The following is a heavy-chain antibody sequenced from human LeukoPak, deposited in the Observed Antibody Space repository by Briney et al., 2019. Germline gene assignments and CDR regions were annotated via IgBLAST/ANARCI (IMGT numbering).Heavy chain of an antibody. CDR3: AKTGNIVVVPAAKGLDY. J-gene: IGHJ4*02. V-gene: IGHV3-7*01. Sequence: GGSLRLSCATSGFTFSNYWMAWVRQAPGEGLEWVASIRDDGSANFYVDSVKGRFTISRDNAKNSLYLQFNSLRVEDTAVYYCAKTGNIVVVPAAKGLDYWGQGTLVTVSS. CDR1: GFTFSNYW. D-gene: IGHD2-2*01. CDR2: IRDDGSAN.